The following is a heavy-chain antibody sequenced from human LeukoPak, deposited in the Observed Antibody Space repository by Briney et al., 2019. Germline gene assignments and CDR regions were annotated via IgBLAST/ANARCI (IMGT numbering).Heavy chain of an antibody. CDR1: GGAISSSYSY. CDR2: IFYSGST. V-gene: IGHV4-39*01. Sequence: PSETLSLSCAVSGGAISSSYSYWGWIRQPPGKGLELIGSIFYSGSTYYIPSLKTLDTIPVEKSKNQFSLKLGSVTAAHTGIYYCARHRGDYVGRADYWGQGTRDTVS. J-gene: IGHJ4*02. D-gene: IGHD4-17*01. CDR3: ARHRGDYVGRADY.